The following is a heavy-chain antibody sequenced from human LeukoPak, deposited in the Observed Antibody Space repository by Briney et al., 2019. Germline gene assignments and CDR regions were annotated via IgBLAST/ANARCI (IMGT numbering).Heavy chain of an antibody. J-gene: IGHJ4*02. Sequence: GGSLRLSCAASGFTFSSYAMSWVRQAPGKGLEWVSAISGSGGSTYYADSVKGRFTISRDNSKNTLYLQMNSLRAEDTAVYYCARDLRAIAAAGTPLDYWGQGTLVTVSS. CDR3: ARDLRAIAAAGTPLDY. CDR1: GFTFSSYA. CDR2: ISGSGGST. D-gene: IGHD6-13*01. V-gene: IGHV3-23*01.